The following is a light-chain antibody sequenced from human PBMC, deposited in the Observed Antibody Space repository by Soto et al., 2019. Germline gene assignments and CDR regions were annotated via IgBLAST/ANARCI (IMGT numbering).Light chain of an antibody. CDR3: QSADYSGTYVI. Sequence: SYELTQPPSVSVCPGQTAEITCSGDPLPKQFAYWYQRKPGQAPLLVISKDTERPSGIPERFSGSSSGTTVTLTVSGVQAEDEADYYCQSADYSGTYVIFGGGTKLTLL. V-gene: IGLV3-25*03. CDR2: KDT. CDR1: PLPKQF. J-gene: IGLJ2*01.